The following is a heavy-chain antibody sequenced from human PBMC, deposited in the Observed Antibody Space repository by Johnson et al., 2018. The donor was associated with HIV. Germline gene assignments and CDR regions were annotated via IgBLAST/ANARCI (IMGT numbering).Heavy chain of an antibody. CDR2: IWYDGSNK. D-gene: IGHD3-16*01. Sequence: QMQLVESGGGVVQPGRSLRLSCAASGFTFSSYGMHWVRQAPGKGLEWVAVIWYDGSNKYYADSVKGRFTISRDNSKNTLYLQMNSLRGEDTAMYYCAKDGGRWSYSFDVWGQGTMVTVSS. V-gene: IGHV3-33*06. CDR3: AKDGGRWSYSFDV. CDR1: GFTFSSYG. J-gene: IGHJ3*01.